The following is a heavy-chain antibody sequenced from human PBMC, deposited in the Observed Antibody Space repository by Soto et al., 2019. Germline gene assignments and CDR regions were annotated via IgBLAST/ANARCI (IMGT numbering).Heavy chain of an antibody. Sequence: QVQLQQWGAGLLKPSETLSLTCAVYGGSVNSGNYYWSWIRQPPGKGLEWIGEMSHSGGTHFNPSPKSRVTISVDTPKNQFSLKMSSVTAADTALYYCARVERGTATTGVDAFDIWGPGTLVTVSS. J-gene: IGHJ3*02. D-gene: IGHD1-1*01. V-gene: IGHV4-34*01. CDR1: GGSVNSGNYY. CDR2: MSHSGGT. CDR3: ARVERGTATTGVDAFDI.